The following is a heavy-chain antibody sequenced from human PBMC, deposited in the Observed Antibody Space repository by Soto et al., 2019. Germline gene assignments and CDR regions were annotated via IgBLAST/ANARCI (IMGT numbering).Heavy chain of an antibody. CDR3: ARANGGSYYASPSYFDY. D-gene: IGHD1-26*01. Sequence: QVQLQESGPGLVKPSQTLSLTCTVSGGSISSGDYYWSWIRQPPGKGLEWIGYIYYSGNTYYNPALQRRVTLPGHMSQNQFSLTLSSETAADTAVYYCARANGGSYYASPSYFDYWGQGNLVTVSS. CDR2: IYYSGNT. CDR1: GGSISSGDYY. J-gene: IGHJ4*02. V-gene: IGHV4-30-4*01.